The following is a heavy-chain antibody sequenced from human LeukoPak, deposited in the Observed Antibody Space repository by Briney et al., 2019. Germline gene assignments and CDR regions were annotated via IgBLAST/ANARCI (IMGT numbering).Heavy chain of an antibody. J-gene: IGHJ4*02. V-gene: IGHV1-46*01. Sequence: ASVKVSCKASGYTFTSYYMHWVRQAPGQGLEWMGIINPSDGSTTYAQKFQGRVTMISETSTSTVYVDLSSLRSEDTAVYFCARVGSVPYFDYWGRGTLVTVSS. CDR2: INPSDGST. CDR1: GYTFTSYY. CDR3: ARVGSVPYFDY. D-gene: IGHD2-2*03.